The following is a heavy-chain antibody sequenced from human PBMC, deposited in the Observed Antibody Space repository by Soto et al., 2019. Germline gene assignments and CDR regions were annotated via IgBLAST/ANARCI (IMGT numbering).Heavy chain of an antibody. CDR3: AKEGTIKRSYYFDF. D-gene: IGHD2-21*01. V-gene: IGHV3-30*18. CDR2: ISHDGRVQ. Sequence: EGYLRLSCAASGFTFNRFGLQWVRQAPGKGLEWVAVISHDGRVQYYADSVKGGFTISRDNSKDTLSLQMNSLRAEDTAVYYCAKEGTIKRSYYFDFWGQGT. J-gene: IGHJ4*02. CDR1: GFTFNRFG.